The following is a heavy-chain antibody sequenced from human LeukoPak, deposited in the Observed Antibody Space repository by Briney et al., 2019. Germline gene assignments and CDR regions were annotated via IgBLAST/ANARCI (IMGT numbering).Heavy chain of an antibody. CDR2: IYYSGST. V-gene: IGHV4-31*03. J-gene: IGHJ5*02. CDR1: GGSISSGGYY. D-gene: IGHD1-26*01. CDR3: ARAFKWESNWFDP. Sequence: PSETLSLTCTVSGGSISSGGYYWSWIRQHPGKGLEWIGYIYYSGSTYYNPSLKSRVTISVDTSKNQFSLKLSSVTAADTAVYYCARAFKWESNWFDPWGQGTLVTVSS.